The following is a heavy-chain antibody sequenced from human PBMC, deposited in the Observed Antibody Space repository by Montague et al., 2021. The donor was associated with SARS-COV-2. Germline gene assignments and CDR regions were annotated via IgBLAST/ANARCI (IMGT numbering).Heavy chain of an antibody. CDR1: GDSTRSSY. D-gene: IGHD3-16*02. CDR3: ARSVVGGTYRHTRWFDP. Sequence: SETLSLTCTVSGDSTRSSYWNWIRQPPGKRLEYIGYTYYSGVANYNPSLRSRVTISLDTSKNQFSLNLRSVTAADTAVYYCARSVVGGTYRHTRWFDPGGQGTLVTVVS. V-gene: IGHV4-59*13. CDR2: TYYSGVA. J-gene: IGHJ5*02.